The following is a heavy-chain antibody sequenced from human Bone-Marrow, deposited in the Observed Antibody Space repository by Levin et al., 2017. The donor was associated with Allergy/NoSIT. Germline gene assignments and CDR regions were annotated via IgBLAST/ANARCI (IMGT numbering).Heavy chain of an antibody. CDR3: AKALIAAAGTYYYGMDG. CDR2: ISYDGSNK. Sequence: GGSLRLSCAASGFTFSSYGMHWVRQAPGKGLEWVAVISYDGSNKYYADSVKGRFTISRDNSKNTLYLQMNSLRAEDTAVYYCAKALIAAAGTYYYGMDGWGQGTTVTVSS. D-gene: IGHD6-13*01. J-gene: IGHJ6*02. V-gene: IGHV3-30*18. CDR1: GFTFSSYG.